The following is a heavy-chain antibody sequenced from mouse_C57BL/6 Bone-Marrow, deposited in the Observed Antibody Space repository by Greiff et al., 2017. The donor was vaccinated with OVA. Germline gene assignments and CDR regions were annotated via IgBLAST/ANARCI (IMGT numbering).Heavy chain of an antibody. V-gene: IGHV1-64*01. D-gene: IGHD1-1*01. CDR3: ATLYYYGTFYWYFDV. CDR1: GYTFTSYW. CDR2: IHPNSGST. J-gene: IGHJ1*03. Sequence: VKLVESGAELVKPGASVKLSCKASGYTFTSYWMHWVKPRPGQGLEWIGMIHPNSGSTNYNEKFKSKATLTVDKSSSTAYMQLSSLTSEDSAVYYCATLYYYGTFYWYFDVWGTGTTVTVSS.